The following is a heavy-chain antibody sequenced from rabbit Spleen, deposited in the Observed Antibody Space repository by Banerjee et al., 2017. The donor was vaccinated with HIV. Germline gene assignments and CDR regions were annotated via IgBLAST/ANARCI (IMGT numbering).Heavy chain of an antibody. CDR2: IYTDKGLT. CDR3: ARDGAGGTYFAL. V-gene: IGHV1S40*01. D-gene: IGHD8-1*01. J-gene: IGHJ4*01. CDR1: GFSFSSSYY. Sequence: QSLEESGGDLVKPGASLTLTCTASGFSFSSSYYMIWVRQAPGRGLEWIGIIYTDKGLTDYATWVSGRFTISSDNAQNTVDLQMNSLTAADTATYFCARDGAGGTYFALWGPGTLVTVS.